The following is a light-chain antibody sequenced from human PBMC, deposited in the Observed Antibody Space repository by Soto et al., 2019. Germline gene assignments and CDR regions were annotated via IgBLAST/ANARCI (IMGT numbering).Light chain of an antibody. CDR3: QSYDSSLSGRYV. V-gene: IGLV1-40*01. CDR1: NSNIGTGYD. Sequence: QAVVTQPPSVSGAPGQRVTISCTGSNSNIGTGYDVHWYQQLPGTAPKLLIYANSNRPSGVPDRFSGSKSGTSASLAITGLQAEDEADYYCQSYDSSLSGRYVFGTGTKLTVL. CDR2: ANS. J-gene: IGLJ1*01.